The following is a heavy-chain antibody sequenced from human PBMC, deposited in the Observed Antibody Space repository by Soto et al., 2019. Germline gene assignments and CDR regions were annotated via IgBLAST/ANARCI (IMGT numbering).Heavy chain of an antibody. D-gene: IGHD2-8*02. CDR1: GGSIRGTNG. V-gene: IGHV4-4*02. Sequence: QVQLRESGPGPVKPSGTLSLSCPVSGGSIRGTNGGTWVRRSPGKGLEWIGEIYHTGSTPYNPSLRGRVTMSVDKSNNQFSLKLRYVTAADTAMYYCATLPPRIELAVLPIPTWGQGTLVTVSA. CDR3: ATLPPRIELAVLPIPT. CDR2: IYHTGST. J-gene: IGHJ5*02.